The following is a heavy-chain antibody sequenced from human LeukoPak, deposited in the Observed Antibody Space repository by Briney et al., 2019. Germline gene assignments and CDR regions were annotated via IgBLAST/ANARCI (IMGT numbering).Heavy chain of an antibody. V-gene: IGHV3-53*01. Sequence: GGSLRLSCAASGFTVSSNYMNWVRQAPGKGPEWVSVIYSGGSTYYADSVKGRFTISRDNSKNTLYLQMNSLRAEDTAVYYCAREAVTRNYFDYWGQGTLVTVSS. D-gene: IGHD4-17*01. CDR1: GFTVSSNY. CDR3: AREAVTRNYFDY. J-gene: IGHJ4*02. CDR2: IYSGGST.